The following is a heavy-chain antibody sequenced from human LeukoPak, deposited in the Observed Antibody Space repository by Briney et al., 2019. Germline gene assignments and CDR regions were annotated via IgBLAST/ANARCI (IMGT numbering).Heavy chain of an antibody. CDR2: INHSGST. CDR3: ARGGDSSGYFLAFAI. V-gene: IGHV4-34*01. J-gene: IGHJ3*02. D-gene: IGHD3-22*01. Sequence: PSETLSLTCAVYGGSFSGYYWSWIRQPPGKGLEWIGEINHSGSTNYNPSLKSRVTISLDASKSQFSLKLSSVTAADTAVYFCARGGDSSGYFLAFAIWGQGTMVTVSS. CDR1: GGSFSGYY.